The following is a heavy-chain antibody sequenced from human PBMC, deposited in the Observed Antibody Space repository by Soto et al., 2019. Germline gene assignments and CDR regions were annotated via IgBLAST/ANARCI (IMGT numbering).Heavy chain of an antibody. Sequence: ASVKVSCKISGHALTEFSIHWVRQAPGKGLEWMGGFDPEGGEAIYAQKWHGRVTVTEDTVTDTAYMELSGLRSDDTAVYYCARVAGRITMIVVVINGIDYWGQGTLVTVSS. J-gene: IGHJ4*02. V-gene: IGHV1-24*01. CDR3: ARVAGRITMIVVVINGIDY. CDR1: GHALTEFS. D-gene: IGHD3-22*01. CDR2: FDPEGGEA.